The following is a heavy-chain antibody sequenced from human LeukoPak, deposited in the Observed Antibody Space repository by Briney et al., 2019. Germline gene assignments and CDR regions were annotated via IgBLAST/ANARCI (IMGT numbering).Heavy chain of an antibody. Sequence: GGSLRLSCAASGFTFSSYGMHCVRQAPGKGLEWVAVISYDGSNKYYADSVKGRFTISRDNSKNTLYLQMNSLRAEDTAVYYCAKDFGRDYYYGMDVWGQGTTVTVSS. CDR3: AKDFGRDYYYGMDV. CDR1: GFTFSSYG. CDR2: ISYDGSNK. D-gene: IGHD2-15*01. J-gene: IGHJ6*02. V-gene: IGHV3-30*18.